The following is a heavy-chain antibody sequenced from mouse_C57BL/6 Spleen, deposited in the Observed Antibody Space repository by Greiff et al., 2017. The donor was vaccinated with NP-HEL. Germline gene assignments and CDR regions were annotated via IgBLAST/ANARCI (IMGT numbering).Heavy chain of an antibody. Sequence: VQLQESGAELVRPGASVKLSCKASGYTFTDYYINWVKQRPGQGLEWIARIYPGSGNTYYNQKFKGKATLTAEKSSSTACMQLSSLTSEDSAVYFCARDIYYGYDESAWFAYWGQGTLVTVSA. CDR3: ARDIYYGYDESAWFAY. CDR2: IYPGSGNT. CDR1: GYTFTDYY. V-gene: IGHV1-76*01. J-gene: IGHJ3*01. D-gene: IGHD2-2*01.